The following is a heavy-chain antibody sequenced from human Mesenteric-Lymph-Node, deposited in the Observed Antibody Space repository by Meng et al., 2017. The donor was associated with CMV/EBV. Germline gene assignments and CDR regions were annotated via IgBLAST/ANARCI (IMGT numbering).Heavy chain of an antibody. Sequence: KASAYTFTGYYMHWVRQAPGQGLEWMGWINPHSGGTNYAQKFQGRVTMTRDTSISTAYMELSRLRSDDTAVYYCARDRGSSGWYVFDYWGQGTLVTVSS. J-gene: IGHJ4*02. CDR2: INPHSGGT. CDR1: AYTFTGYY. CDR3: ARDRGSSGWYVFDY. V-gene: IGHV1-2*02. D-gene: IGHD6-19*01.